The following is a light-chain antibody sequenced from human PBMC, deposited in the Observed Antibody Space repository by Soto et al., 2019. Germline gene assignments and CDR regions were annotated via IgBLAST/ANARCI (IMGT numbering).Light chain of an antibody. V-gene: IGLV2-14*01. CDR1: SSDVGGYNY. CDR2: DVS. Sequence: QSALTQPPSASGSPGQSVAISCTGTSSDVGGYNYVSWYQQHPGKAPKLMIYDVSNRPSGVSNRFSGSKSANTASLTISGLQAEDEADYYCSSHTSSSTSYVFGTGTKLTVL. CDR3: SSHTSSSTSYV. J-gene: IGLJ1*01.